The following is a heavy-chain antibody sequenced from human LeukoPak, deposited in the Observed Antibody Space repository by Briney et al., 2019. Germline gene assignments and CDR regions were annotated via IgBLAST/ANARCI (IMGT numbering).Heavy chain of an antibody. CDR3: ASDVVVVAATSGRWFDP. V-gene: IGHV1-69*04. Sequence: GASVKVSCKASGYTFTSYAISWVRQAPGQGLEWRGRIIPILSIANYAQKFQGRVTITADKSTSTAYMELSSLRSEDTAVYYCASDVVVVAATSGRWFDPWGQGTLVTVSS. CDR2: IIPILSIA. D-gene: IGHD2-15*01. J-gene: IGHJ5*02. CDR1: GYTFTSYA.